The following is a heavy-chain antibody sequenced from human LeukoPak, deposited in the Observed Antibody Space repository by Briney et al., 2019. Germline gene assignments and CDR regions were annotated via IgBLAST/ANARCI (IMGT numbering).Heavy chain of an antibody. D-gene: IGHD3-22*01. J-gene: IGHJ4*02. Sequence: SETLSLTCAVYGGSFSGYYWSWIRQPPGKGLEWIGEINHSGSTNYNSSLKSRVTISVDTSKNQFSLKLSSVTAADTAVYYCARRRRITMIVVGHFDYWGQGTLVTVSS. CDR1: GGSFSGYY. V-gene: IGHV4-34*01. CDR2: INHSGST. CDR3: ARRRRITMIVVGHFDY.